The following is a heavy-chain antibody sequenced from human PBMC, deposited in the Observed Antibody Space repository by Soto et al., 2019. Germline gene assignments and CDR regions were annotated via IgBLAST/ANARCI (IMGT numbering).Heavy chain of an antibody. CDR1: GGSVGSGGYY. V-gene: IGHV4-31*03. CDR2: ISSGGTT. CDR3: ARIPYYSGSSGYFPFDI. J-gene: IGHJ4*02. D-gene: IGHD3-22*01. Sequence: PSETLSLTCTVSGGSVGSGGYYWSWIRQHPGKGLEWVGDISSGGTTYHNPSLKSRVTMSVDTSKNHFSLKLSSVTAADTAVYYCARIPYYSGSSGYFPFDIWGQGALVTVSS.